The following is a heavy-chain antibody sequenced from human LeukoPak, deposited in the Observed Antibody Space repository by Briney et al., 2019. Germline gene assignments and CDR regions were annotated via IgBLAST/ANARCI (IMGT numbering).Heavy chain of an antibody. CDR1: GGSVSSGSYY. CDR3: AAGGCPTKITMVRGVRRPNWFDP. CDR2: IYYSGST. D-gene: IGHD3-10*01. V-gene: IGHV4-61*01. J-gene: IGHJ5*02. Sequence: PSETLSLTCTVSGGSVSSGSYYWSCIRQPPGKGLEWIGYIYYSGSTNYNPSLKSRVTISVDTSKIQFSLKLISVTAADTAVYYCAAGGCPTKITMVRGVRRPNWFDPGGQGTLVTVSS.